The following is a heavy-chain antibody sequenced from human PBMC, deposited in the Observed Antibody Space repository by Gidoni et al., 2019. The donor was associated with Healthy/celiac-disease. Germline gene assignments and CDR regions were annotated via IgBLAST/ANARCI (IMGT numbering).Heavy chain of an antibody. D-gene: IGHD3-10*01. Sequence: QVQLVQSGAEVKKPGSSVKVSCKASGGTFSSYTISWGRQAPGQGLEWMGRIIPILGIANYAQKFQGRVTITADKSTSTAYMELSSLRSEDTAVDYCARDGLLWFGERDYYYYYGMDVWGQGTTVTVSS. CDR1: GGTFSSYT. J-gene: IGHJ6*02. V-gene: IGHV1-69*08. CDR3: ARDGLLWFGERDYYYYYGMDV. CDR2: IIPILGIA.